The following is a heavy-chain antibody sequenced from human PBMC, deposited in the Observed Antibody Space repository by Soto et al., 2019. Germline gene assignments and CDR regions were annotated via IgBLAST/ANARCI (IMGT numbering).Heavy chain of an antibody. V-gene: IGHV4-39*01. D-gene: IGHD1-1*01. CDR2: ISYSRTT. CDR3: ATLPNWNDGIDY. J-gene: IGHJ4*02. Sequence: QLQLQESGPGLVKPSETLSLTCTVSGGSISRSSSYWSWIRQPPGKGLEWIGSISYSRTTYYNPSLKSRGSLSVDTSKNQFSVKLSSVTAADTSVYYCATLPNWNDGIDYWGQGTLVTVSS. CDR1: GGSISRSSSY.